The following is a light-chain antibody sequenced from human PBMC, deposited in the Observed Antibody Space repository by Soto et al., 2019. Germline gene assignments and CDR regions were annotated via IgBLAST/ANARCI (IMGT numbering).Light chain of an antibody. Sequence: EIVLTQSPGTLSLSPGERATLSCRASQSVSSSYLAWYQQKPGQAPRLLIYGASSRATGIPDRFSGSGSGKDFTLTISRLGPEDFAVYYCQQYGSSRFTFGPGTKVDIK. CDR2: GAS. CDR1: QSVSSSY. V-gene: IGKV3-20*01. J-gene: IGKJ3*01. CDR3: QQYGSSRFT.